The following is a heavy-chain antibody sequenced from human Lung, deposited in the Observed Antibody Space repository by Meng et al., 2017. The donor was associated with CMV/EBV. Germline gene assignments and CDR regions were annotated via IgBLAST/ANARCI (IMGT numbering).Heavy chain of an antibody. CDR1: GFTXSSYE. CDR3: ARDFQDLAVFEYSSFDAFDI. J-gene: IGHJ3*02. V-gene: IGHV3-48*03. D-gene: IGHD6-6*01. CDR2: ISSSGSTI. Sequence: SXAASGFTXSSYEMNWVRQAPGKGLEWVSYISSSGSTIYYADSVKGRFTISRDNAKNSLYLQMNSLRAEDTAVYYCARDFQDLAVFEYSSFDAFDIXGQGXMVTVSS.